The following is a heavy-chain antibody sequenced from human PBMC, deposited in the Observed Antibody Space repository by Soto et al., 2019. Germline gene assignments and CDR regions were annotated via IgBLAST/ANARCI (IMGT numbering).Heavy chain of an antibody. CDR1: GYTFTGYY. Sequence: QVQLVQSGAEVKKPGASVKVSCKASGYTFTGYYMHWVRQAPGQGLEWMGWINPNSGGTNYAQKFQGWVTMTRDTSINTADMELSRLRSDDTAVYYCARGIAAAAARGMDVWGQGTTVTVSS. CDR3: ARGIAAAAARGMDV. V-gene: IGHV1-2*04. D-gene: IGHD6-13*01. J-gene: IGHJ6*02. CDR2: INPNSGGT.